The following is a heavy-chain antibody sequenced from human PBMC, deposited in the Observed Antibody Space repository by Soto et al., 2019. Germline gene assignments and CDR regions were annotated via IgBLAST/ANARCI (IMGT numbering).Heavy chain of an antibody. CDR1: GGSFSDFY. J-gene: IGHJ4*02. CDR2: INYSGNT. CDR3: SCYARDY. V-gene: IGHV4-34*01. D-gene: IGHD2-15*01. Sequence: SETLSLTCAVYGGSFSDFYWSWIRQSPGKGLKRLGEINYSGNTNYNPSLKSRITISVDTSKKELYLKLTSVTAADTAIYYCSCYARDYWGQWTLVTVSS.